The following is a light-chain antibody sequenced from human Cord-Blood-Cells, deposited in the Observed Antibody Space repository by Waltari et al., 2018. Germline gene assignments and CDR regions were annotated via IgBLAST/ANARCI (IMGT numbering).Light chain of an antibody. CDR1: QSVSSSY. Sequence: EIVLTQFPGTLSLSPGDRATLSCRASQSVSSSYLAWYQQKPGQAPRLLIYGASSRATGIPDRFSGSGSGTDFTLTISRLEPEDFAVYYCQQYGSPWTFGQGTKVEIK. CDR2: GAS. CDR3: QQYGSPWT. V-gene: IGKV3-20*01. J-gene: IGKJ1*01.